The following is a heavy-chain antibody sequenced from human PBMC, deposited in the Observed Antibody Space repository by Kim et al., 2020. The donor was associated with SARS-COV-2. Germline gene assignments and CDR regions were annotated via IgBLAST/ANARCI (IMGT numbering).Heavy chain of an antibody. CDR2: ISWNSGSI. Sequence: GGSLRLSCAASGFTFDDYAMHWVRQAPGKGLEWVSGISWNSGSIGYADSVKGRFTISRDNAKNSLYLQMNSLRAEDTALYYCAKDHSSSWSGKYYFDYWG. J-gene: IGHJ4*01. CDR1: GFTFDDYA. CDR3: AKDHSSSWSGKYYFDY. D-gene: IGHD6-13*01. V-gene: IGHV3-9*01.